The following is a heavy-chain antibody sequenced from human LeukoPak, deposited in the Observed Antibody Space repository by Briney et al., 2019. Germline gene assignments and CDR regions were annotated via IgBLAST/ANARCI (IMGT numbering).Heavy chain of an antibody. D-gene: IGHD3-10*01. Sequence: PSETLSLTCAVYGGSFSGYYWSWIRQPPGKGLEWIGEINHSGSTNYNPSLKSRVTISVDTSKNQFSLKLSSVTAADTAVYYCARDEAYPNTYYYGSGSYYARLDIWGQGTMVTVSS. CDR2: INHSGST. J-gene: IGHJ3*02. CDR1: GGSFSGYY. V-gene: IGHV4-34*01. CDR3: ARDEAYPNTYYYGSGSYYARLDI.